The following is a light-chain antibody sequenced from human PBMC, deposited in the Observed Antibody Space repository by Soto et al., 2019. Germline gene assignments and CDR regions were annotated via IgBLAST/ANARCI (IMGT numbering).Light chain of an antibody. Sequence: SVLTQSPATLSLSRVERATLSCRAGQSVSSSLASYQQKHGQAPRLPTSDTSNRATGTPATFSGRGSGTDFTLTISSLEPEDFAVYYCQQRSDWRITFGQGTRLEIK. CDR3: QQRSDWRIT. CDR1: QSVSSS. V-gene: IGKV3-11*01. J-gene: IGKJ5*01. CDR2: DTS.